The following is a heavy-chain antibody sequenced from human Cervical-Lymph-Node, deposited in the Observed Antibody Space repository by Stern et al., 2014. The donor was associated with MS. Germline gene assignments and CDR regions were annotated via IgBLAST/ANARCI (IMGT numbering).Heavy chain of an antibody. CDR2: ISGSGGST. CDR1: GFTFSSYA. CDR3: AKDRTAYCSGGSCFGPWFDP. Sequence: EVQLLESGGGLVQPGGSLRLSCAASGFTFSSYAMSWVRQAPGKGLEWVSAISGSGGSTYYADSVKGRFTISRDNSKNTLYLQMNSLRAEDTAVYYCAKDRTAYCSGGSCFGPWFDPWGQGTLVTVSS. D-gene: IGHD2-15*01. V-gene: IGHV3-23*01. J-gene: IGHJ5*02.